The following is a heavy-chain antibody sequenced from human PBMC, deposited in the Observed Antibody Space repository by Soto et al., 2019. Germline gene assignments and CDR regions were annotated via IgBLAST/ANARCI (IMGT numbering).Heavy chain of an antibody. CDR1: GFTFSNAW. CDR3: TTQGGYYDILTGYYIVLEDYYYYYGMDV. CDR2: IKSKTDGGTT. Sequence: GGSLRLSCAASGFTFSNAWMNWVRQAPGKGLEWVGRIKSKTDGGTTDYAAPVKGRFTISRDDSKNTLYLQMNSLKTEDTAVYYCTTQGGYYDILTGYYIVLEDYYYYYGMDVWGQGTTVTVSS. V-gene: IGHV3-15*07. D-gene: IGHD3-9*01. J-gene: IGHJ6*02.